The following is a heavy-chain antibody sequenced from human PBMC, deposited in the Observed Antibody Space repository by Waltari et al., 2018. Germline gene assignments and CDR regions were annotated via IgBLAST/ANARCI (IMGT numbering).Heavy chain of an antibody. J-gene: IGHJ5*02. CDR3: ALLLDCSSTSCYQHWFDP. CDR2: FEPEDGET. CDR1: GYTLTELS. Sequence: QVQLVQSGAEVKKPGASVKVSCKVSGYTLTELSMHWVRQAPGKGLEWMGGFEPEDGETSYEQKFQGRVTMTEDTSTDTAYMELSSLRSEDTAVYYCALLLDCSSTSCYQHWFDPWGQGTLVTVSS. V-gene: IGHV1-24*01. D-gene: IGHD2-2*01.